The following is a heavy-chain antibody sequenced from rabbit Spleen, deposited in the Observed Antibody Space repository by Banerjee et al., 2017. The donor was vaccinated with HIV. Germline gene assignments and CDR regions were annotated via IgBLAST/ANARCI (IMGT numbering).Heavy chain of an antibody. CDR2: IYTGSSGST. CDR3: ARWDAAYFNL. J-gene: IGHJ4*01. D-gene: IGHD4-2*01. Sequence: QSLEESGGDLVKPGASLTLTCTASGFSFSSSYSMCWVRQAPGKGLEWIACIYTGSSGSTYYASWAKGRFTISKTSSTTVTLQMTSLTAADTATYFCARWDAAYFNLWGPGTLVTVS. CDR1: GFSFSSSYS. V-gene: IGHV1S40*01.